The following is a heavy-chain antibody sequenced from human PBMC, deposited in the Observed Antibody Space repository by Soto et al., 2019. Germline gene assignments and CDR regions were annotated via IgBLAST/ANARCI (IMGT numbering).Heavy chain of an antibody. CDR1: GYTFTTYA. D-gene: IGHD2-15*01. V-gene: IGHV1-3*04. CDR2: INTGKGNT. CDR3: ARGSTIVIRSFLDY. J-gene: IGHJ4*02. Sequence: GVSVKVSCKASGYTFTTYAIHWVRQAPGQRPEWMGWINTGKGNTRYSQKFQGRVTLARDTLATTVYLELRSLKSEETAVYYCARGSTIVIRSFLDYWGKGSMVT.